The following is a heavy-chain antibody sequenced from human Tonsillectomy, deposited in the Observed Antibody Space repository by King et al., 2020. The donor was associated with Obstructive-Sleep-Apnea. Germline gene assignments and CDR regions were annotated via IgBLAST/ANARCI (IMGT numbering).Heavy chain of an antibody. J-gene: IGHJ4*02. D-gene: IGHD6-25*01. CDR1: GCTFSNFA. CDR3: AKDHGYSGAQYYFDY. Sequence: VQLVESGGGEVQPGECLRLSCAGSGCTFSNFAIDRVRQAQVMGVAWVAVIAHYEHLMYCAESVWGRVTISRDRSKNTLFLQMNSLRAEDTAVYYCAKDHGYSGAQYYFDYWGQGTLVTVSS. V-gene: IGHV3-30*18. CDR2: IAHYEHLM.